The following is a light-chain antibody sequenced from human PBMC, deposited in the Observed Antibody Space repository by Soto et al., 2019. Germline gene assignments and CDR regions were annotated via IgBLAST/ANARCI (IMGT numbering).Light chain of an antibody. J-gene: IGLJ2*01. CDR3: SSYTSSNTVV. CDR1: SSDVGGYNY. V-gene: IGLV2-14*01. Sequence: QSALTQPASVSGSPGQSITISCTGTSSDVGGYNYVSWYQQHPDKAHKLMIYDVSNRPSGVSNRFSGSKSGNTASLTISGLQAEDEADYYCSSYTSSNTVVFGGGTKLTVL. CDR2: DVS.